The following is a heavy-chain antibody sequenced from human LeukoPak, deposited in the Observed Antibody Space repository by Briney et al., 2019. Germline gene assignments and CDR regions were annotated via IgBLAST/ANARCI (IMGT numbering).Heavy chain of an antibody. J-gene: IGHJ4*02. CDR1: GFTFSSYG. CDR3: ARDYYGSGSYPDY. Sequence: GGSLRLSRAASGFTFSSYGTHWVRQAPGKGLEWVAVIWYDGSNKYYADSVKGRLTISRDNSKNTLYLQMNSLRAEDTAVYYCARDYYGSGSYPDYWGQGTLVTVSS. V-gene: IGHV3-33*01. D-gene: IGHD3-10*01. CDR2: IWYDGSNK.